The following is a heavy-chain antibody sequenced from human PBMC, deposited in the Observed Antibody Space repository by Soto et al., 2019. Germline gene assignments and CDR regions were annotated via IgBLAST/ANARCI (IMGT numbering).Heavy chain of an antibody. CDR2: IMPIFRTP. CDR1: GGTFRNSP. D-gene: IGHD1-1*01. J-gene: IGHJ6*02. CDR3: ARDNDRPQLGGNYYYILDV. Sequence: QVQLEQSGAEVKKPGSSVKVSCKASGGTFRNSPISWVRQAPGQGLEWMGGIMPIFRTPDYAHKFQGRVTITADESTSTAYMELSGLRSDDTAVYYCARDNDRPQLGGNYYYILDVWGHGTTVTVSS. V-gene: IGHV1-69*12.